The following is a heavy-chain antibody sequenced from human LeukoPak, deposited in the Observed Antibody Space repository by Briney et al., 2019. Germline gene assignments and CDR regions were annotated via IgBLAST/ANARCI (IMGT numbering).Heavy chain of an antibody. D-gene: IGHD3-10*01. CDR3: ARGRYGSGSYFFDY. J-gene: IGHJ4*02. CDR2: IYSSGST. V-gene: IGHV4-59*12. CDR1: GGSIRGYY. Sequence: SETLSLTCNVSGGSIRGYYWSWIRQPPGKGLEWIGYIYSSGSTNYNPSLKSRVTMSVDTSKNQFSLKLTSVTAADTAFYYCARGRYGSGSYFFDYWGQGTLVTVSS.